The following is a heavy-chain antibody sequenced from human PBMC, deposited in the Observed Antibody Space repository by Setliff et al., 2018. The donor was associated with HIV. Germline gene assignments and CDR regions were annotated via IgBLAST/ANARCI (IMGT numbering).Heavy chain of an antibody. J-gene: IGHJ6*03. Sequence: SETLSLTCTVSGGSIRSSSYYWAWLRQSPGKGLEWIGSMFYSGRTYHNPSLKSRVTISGDTSKNHFSLKLTSVTAADTAVYYCARGLSIFGVATPGFYSFMDVWGKGTTVTVSS. CDR1: GGSIRSSSYY. D-gene: IGHD3-3*01. V-gene: IGHV4-39*07. CDR3: ARGLSIFGVATPGFYSFMDV. CDR2: MFYSGRT.